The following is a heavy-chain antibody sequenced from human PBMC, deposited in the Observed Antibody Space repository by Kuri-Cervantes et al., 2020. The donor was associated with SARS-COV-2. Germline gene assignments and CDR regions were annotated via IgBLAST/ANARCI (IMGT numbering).Heavy chain of an antibody. V-gene: IGHV4-38-2*02. Sequence: SETLSLTCAVSGYSISSGYYWGWIRQPPGKGLEWIGSIYHSGSTYYNPSLKSRVTISVDTSKNQSSLKLSSVTAADTAVYYCARDWGDYYDSSGSDAFDIWGQGTMVTVSS. CDR1: GYSISSGYY. D-gene: IGHD3-22*01. CDR2: IYHSGST. J-gene: IGHJ3*02. CDR3: ARDWGDYYDSSGSDAFDI.